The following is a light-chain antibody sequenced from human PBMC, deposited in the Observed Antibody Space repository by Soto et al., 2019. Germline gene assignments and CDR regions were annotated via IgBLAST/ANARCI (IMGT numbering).Light chain of an antibody. V-gene: IGKV3-20*01. Sequence: EIVLTQSPGTLSLSPGERATLSCRASQSVSSSYLAWYQQKPGQAPRLLIYGASSRATGIPDRFSGTGPGTDFPLTPSRLEPEDFAVYYCQQYGSSPRFGPGT. J-gene: IGKJ3*01. CDR1: QSVSSSY. CDR3: QQYGSSPR. CDR2: GAS.